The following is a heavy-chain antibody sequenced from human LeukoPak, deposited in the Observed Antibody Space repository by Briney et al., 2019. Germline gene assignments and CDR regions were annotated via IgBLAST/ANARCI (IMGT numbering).Heavy chain of an antibody. D-gene: IGHD3-22*01. CDR3: ARVKTTMIVATRAFDI. CDR2: IYYSGST. V-gene: IGHV4-59*12. Sequence: SETLSLTCTVSGGSISSYYWSWIRQPPGKGLEWIGYIYYSGSTNSNPSLKSRVTISVDTSKNQFSLKLSSVTAADTAVYYCARVKTTMIVATRAFDIWGQGTMVTVSS. J-gene: IGHJ3*02. CDR1: GGSISSYY.